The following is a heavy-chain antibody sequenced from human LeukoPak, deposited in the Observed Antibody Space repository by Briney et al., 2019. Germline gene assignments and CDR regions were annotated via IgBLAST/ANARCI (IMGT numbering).Heavy chain of an antibody. J-gene: IGHJ4*02. CDR1: GFTFSNYA. Sequence: GGSLRLSCAASGFTFSNYAMNWVRQAPGKGLEGVSGLSGSGGSTYYADSVKGWFTISRDNSKNTLYLQMNSLRAGDTAIYYCAKDIGGWELLGPDYWGQGTLVTVSS. V-gene: IGHV3-23*01. CDR2: LSGSGGST. CDR3: AKDIGGWELLGPDY. D-gene: IGHD1-26*01.